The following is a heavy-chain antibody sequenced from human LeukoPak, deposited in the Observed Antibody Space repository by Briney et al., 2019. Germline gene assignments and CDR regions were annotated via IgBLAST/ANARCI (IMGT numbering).Heavy chain of an antibody. V-gene: IGHV3-7*05. Sequence: GGSLRLSCAASGFTFSSYWMSWVRQAPGKGLEWVANIKQDGSEKYYVDSVKGRFTISRDNAKNSLYLQTNSLRAEDTAVYYCARPIGWLQIRFDPWGQGTLVTVSS. CDR2: IKQDGSEK. CDR3: ARPIGWLQIRFDP. D-gene: IGHD5-24*01. CDR1: GFTFSSYW. J-gene: IGHJ5*02.